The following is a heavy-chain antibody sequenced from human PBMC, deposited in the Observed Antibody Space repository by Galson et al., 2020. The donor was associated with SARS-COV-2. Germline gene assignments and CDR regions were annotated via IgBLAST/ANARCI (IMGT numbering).Heavy chain of an antibody. V-gene: IGHV3-30-3*01. Sequence: TGGSLRLSCAASGFTFSSYAMHWVRQAPGKGLEWVAVISYDGSNKYYADSVKGRFTISRDNSKNTLYLQMNSLRAEDTAVYYCARDTPYYYGSGSYSNYGMDVWGQGTTVTVSS. CDR1: GFTFSSYA. CDR2: ISYDGSNK. D-gene: IGHD3-10*01. J-gene: IGHJ6*02. CDR3: ARDTPYYYGSGSYSNYGMDV.